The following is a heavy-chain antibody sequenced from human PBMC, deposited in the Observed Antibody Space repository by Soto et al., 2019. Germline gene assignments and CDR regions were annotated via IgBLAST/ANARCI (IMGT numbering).Heavy chain of an antibody. CDR3: ARRRGITMVRGVMPARMDV. D-gene: IGHD3-10*01. CDR1: GGTFSSYA. V-gene: IGHV1-69*01. CDR2: IIPIFGTA. J-gene: IGHJ6*02. Sequence: QVQLVQSGAEVKKPGSSVKVSCKASGGTFSSYAISWVRQAPGQGLEWMGGIIPIFGTANYAQKFQGRVTITADEATSPAYRELSSLRSEDTAVYYCARRRGITMVRGVMPARMDVWGQGTTVTVSS.